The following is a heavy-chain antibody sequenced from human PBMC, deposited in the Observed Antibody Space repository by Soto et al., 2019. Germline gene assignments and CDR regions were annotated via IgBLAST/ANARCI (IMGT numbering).Heavy chain of an antibody. D-gene: IGHD3-22*01. CDR1: GFTFSSYG. V-gene: IGHV3-33*01. Sequence: PGGSLRLCCAASGFTFSSYGMHWVRQAPGKGLEWVAVIWYDGSNKYYADSVKGRFTISRDNSKNTLYLQMNSLRAEDTAVYYCARAGYYDSSGYGFDYWGQGTLVTVSS. CDR3: ARAGYYDSSGYGFDY. CDR2: IWYDGSNK. J-gene: IGHJ4*02.